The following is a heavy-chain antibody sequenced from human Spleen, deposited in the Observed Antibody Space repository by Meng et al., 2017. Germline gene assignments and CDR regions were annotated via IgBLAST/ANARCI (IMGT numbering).Heavy chain of an antibody. CDR2: VNAYNGNT. CDR1: GYNFPDYY. CDR3: ATRGNPYLNC. Sequence: ASVKVSCKPSGYNFPDYYIHWVRRAPGQGLEWMGWVNAYNGNTDYAQKFQGRVTMTTDTSTSTAYMELRSLRSDDTAVYYCATRGNPYLNCWGQGTLVTVSS. J-gene: IGHJ4*02. V-gene: IGHV1-18*04.